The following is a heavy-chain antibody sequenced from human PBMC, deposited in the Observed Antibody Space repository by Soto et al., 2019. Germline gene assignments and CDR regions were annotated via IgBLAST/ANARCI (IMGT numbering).Heavy chain of an antibody. CDR3: ASSMRPNYYYYYGMDV. V-gene: IGHV1-69*13. Sequence: ASVKVSCKASGGTFSSYAISWVRQAPGQGLEWMGGIIPIFGTANYAQKFQGRVTITADESTSTAYMELSSLRSEDTAVYYCASSMRPNYYYYYGMDVWGQGTTVTVSS. CDR1: GGTFSSYA. CDR2: IIPIFGTA. J-gene: IGHJ6*02.